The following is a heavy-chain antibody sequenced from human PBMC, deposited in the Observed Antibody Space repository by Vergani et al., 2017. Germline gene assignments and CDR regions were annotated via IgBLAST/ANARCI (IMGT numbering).Heavy chain of an antibody. CDR2: ISSSGNNT. J-gene: IGHJ3*01. D-gene: IGHD2-2*01. CDR3: AKVCGSTSCPYGGGAFDV. CDR1: GFTYSSYA. V-gene: IGHV3-23*01. Sequence: EVQLLGSGGGLVQPGGSLRLSCAASGFTYSSYAMSWVRQAPGKGLEWVSGISSSGNNTNYADSVKGRFTISRDNSKNTLYLQMTDLRAEDTATYYCAKVCGSTSCPYGGGAFDVWGHGTMVTVSS.